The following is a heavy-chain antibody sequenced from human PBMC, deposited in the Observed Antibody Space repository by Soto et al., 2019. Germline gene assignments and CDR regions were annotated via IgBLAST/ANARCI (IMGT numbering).Heavy chain of an antibody. CDR1: GYSFTSYW. J-gene: IGHJ6*02. Sequence: GESLNISCKGSGYSFTSYWIGWVRQMPGKGLEWMGIIYPGDSDTRYSPSFQGQVTISADKSISTAYLQWSSLKASDTAMYYCARTIFGVVTTYYGMDVWGQGTTVTVSS. CDR2: IYPGDSDT. D-gene: IGHD3-3*01. V-gene: IGHV5-51*01. CDR3: ARTIFGVVTTYYGMDV.